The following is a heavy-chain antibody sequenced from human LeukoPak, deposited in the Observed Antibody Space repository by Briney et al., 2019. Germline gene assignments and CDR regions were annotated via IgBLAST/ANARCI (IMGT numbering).Heavy chain of an antibody. J-gene: IGHJ4*02. D-gene: IGHD1-26*01. V-gene: IGHV3-23*01. CDR2: ISNSGRT. CDR1: AFTFSSYA. CDR3: AKESPYAVGGTGRFYYFDY. Sequence: TGGSLRLSCAASAFTFSSYAISWVRQAPGKGLEWDSAISNSGRTYYTDSVKGRFTISRDNSKNTLHLQMNSLRAEDTAVYYCAKESPYAVGGTGRFYYFDYWGQGALVTVSS.